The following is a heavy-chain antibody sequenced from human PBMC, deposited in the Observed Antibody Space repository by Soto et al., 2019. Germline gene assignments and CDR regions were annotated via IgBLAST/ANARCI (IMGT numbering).Heavy chain of an antibody. D-gene: IGHD3-10*01. CDR2: IWYDGSNK. CDR3: ARDVRYGSGYYYYYGMDV. V-gene: IGHV3-33*01. Sequence: GESLKISCAASGFTFSSYGMHWVRQAPGKGLEWVAVIWYDGSNKYYADSVKGRFTISRDNSKNTLYLQMNSLRAEDTAVYYCARDVRYGSGYYYYYGMDVWGQGTTVTVSS. CDR1: GFTFSSYG. J-gene: IGHJ6*02.